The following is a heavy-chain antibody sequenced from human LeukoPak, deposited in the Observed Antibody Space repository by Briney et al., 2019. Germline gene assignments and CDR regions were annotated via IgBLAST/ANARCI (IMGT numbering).Heavy chain of an antibody. CDR1: GFTFSSYA. CDR3: AKTTGRADYSSDGGYYGLDV. CDR2: ISGSGGST. J-gene: IGHJ6*02. D-gene: IGHD4-11*01. V-gene: IGHV3-23*01. Sequence: PGGSLRLSCAASGFTFSSYAMSWVRQAPGKGLEWVSAISGSGGSTYYADSVKGRFTISRDNSKNTLYLQMNSLRTEDTAVYHCAKTTGRADYSSDGGYYGLDVWGQGTTVTVSS.